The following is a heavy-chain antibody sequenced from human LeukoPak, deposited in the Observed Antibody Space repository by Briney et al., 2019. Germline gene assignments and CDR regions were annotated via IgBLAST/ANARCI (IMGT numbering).Heavy chain of an antibody. D-gene: IGHD3-22*01. CDR2: IYYSGST. V-gene: IGHV4-59*08. J-gene: IGHJ4*02. CDR1: GGSISSYY. Sequence: SETLSLTCTVSGGSISSYYWSWIRQPPGKGLEWIGYIYYSGSTNYNPSLKSRVTISVGTSKNQFSLKLSSVTAADTAVYYCARVGPAGYYYDSSGYDYYFDYWGQGTLVTVSS. CDR3: ARVGPAGYYYDSSGYDYYFDY.